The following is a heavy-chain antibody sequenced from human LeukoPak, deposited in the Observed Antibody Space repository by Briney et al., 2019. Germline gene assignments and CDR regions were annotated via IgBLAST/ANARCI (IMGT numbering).Heavy chain of an antibody. V-gene: IGHV3-23*01. CDR2: ISGSGGST. D-gene: IGHD1-26*01. J-gene: IGHJ4*02. CDR3: AKDRGENSGSHAN. Sequence: GASLRLSCAASGFTFSGYAMSWVRQAPGKGLEWVSAISGSGGSTNYADSVKGRFTISRDNSRNTLYLQMNNLRAEDTAVYYCAKDRGENSGSHANWGQGTLVTVSS. CDR1: GFTFSGYA.